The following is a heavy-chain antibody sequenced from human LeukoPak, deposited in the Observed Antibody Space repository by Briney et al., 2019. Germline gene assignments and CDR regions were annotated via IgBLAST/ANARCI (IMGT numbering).Heavy chain of an antibody. CDR2: IYSGGST. CDR3: ARATGTWGYYFDY. J-gene: IGHJ4*02. Sequence: GGSLRLSCAASGFTVSSNYMSWVREAPGKGLGWVSVIYSGGSTYYADSVKGRFTISRDNSKNTLYLQMNSLRAEDTAVYYCARATGTWGYYFDYWGQGTLVTVSS. V-gene: IGHV3-66*02. D-gene: IGHD1-1*01. CDR1: GFTVSSNY.